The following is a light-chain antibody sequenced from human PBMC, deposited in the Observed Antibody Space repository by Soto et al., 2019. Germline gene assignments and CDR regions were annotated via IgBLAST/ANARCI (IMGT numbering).Light chain of an antibody. J-gene: IGLJ1*01. CDR2: DVS. CDR3: SSYTSSSTYV. V-gene: IGLV2-14*01. CDR1: SSDVGGYNY. Sequence: SVLTQPASVSGSPGQSITISCTGTSSDVGGYNYVSWYQQHPGKSPKLMIYDVSNRPSGVSNRFSGSKSGNTASLTISGLQAEDAADYYCSSYTSSSTYVFGTGTLLTVL.